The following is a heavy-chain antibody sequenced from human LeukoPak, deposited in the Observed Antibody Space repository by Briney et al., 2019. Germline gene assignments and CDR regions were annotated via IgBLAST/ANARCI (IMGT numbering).Heavy chain of an antibody. CDR2: ISGSGGST. CDR3: TRDEYYDFWSGYPDY. D-gene: IGHD3-3*01. V-gene: IGHV3-23*01. CDR1: GFTFSSYA. Sequence: PGGSLKLSCAASGFTFSSYAMSWVRQAPGKGLEWVSAISGSGGSTYYADSVKGRFTISRDNSKNTLYLQMNSLKTEDTAVYYCTRDEYYDFWSGYPDYWGQGTLVTVSS. J-gene: IGHJ4*02.